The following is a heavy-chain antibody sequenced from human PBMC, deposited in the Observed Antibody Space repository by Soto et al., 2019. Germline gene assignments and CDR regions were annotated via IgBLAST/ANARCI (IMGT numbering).Heavy chain of an antibody. Sequence: SETLSLTCAFSGDSIGNNVWWIWVRQPPGKGLEWIGEVYQNGLTDYNPSLQGRVTMSADMSKNQFSLKVTSVTAADTAVYYCARDWRLTGTFDPWGQGTLVTVSS. CDR3: ARDWRLTGTFDP. CDR1: GDSIGNNVW. J-gene: IGHJ5*02. V-gene: IGHV4-4*02. CDR2: VYQNGLT. D-gene: IGHD1-20*01.